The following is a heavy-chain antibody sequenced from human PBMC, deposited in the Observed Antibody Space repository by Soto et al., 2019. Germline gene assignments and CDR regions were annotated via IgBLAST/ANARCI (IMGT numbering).Heavy chain of an antibody. D-gene: IGHD3-10*01. Sequence: GGSLRLSCAASGFTFSSYGMHWVRQAPGKGLEWVAVISYDGSNKYYADSVKGRFTISRDNSKNTLYLQMNSLRAEDTAVYYCAKSGGYYGSGSYASYMDVWGKGTTVTVSS. J-gene: IGHJ6*03. CDR1: GFTFSSYG. CDR3: AKSGGYYGSGSYASYMDV. V-gene: IGHV3-30*18. CDR2: ISYDGSNK.